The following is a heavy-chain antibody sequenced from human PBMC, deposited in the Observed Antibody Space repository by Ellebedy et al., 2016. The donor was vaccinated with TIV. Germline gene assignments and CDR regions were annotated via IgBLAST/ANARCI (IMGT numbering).Heavy chain of an antibody. CDR3: ATDGSYGDYLSPAHAFEN. CDR2: INQGGSER. Sequence: GGSLRLSCGPSGFSFRSYWMSWVRQAPGKGLEWVANINQGGSERHYVDSVKGRFTISRDNAKDSLYLQMNSLRAEDTAVYYCATDGSYGDYLSPAHAFENWGQGTVVIVSS. V-gene: IGHV3-7*01. D-gene: IGHD4-17*01. J-gene: IGHJ3*02. CDR1: GFSFRSYW.